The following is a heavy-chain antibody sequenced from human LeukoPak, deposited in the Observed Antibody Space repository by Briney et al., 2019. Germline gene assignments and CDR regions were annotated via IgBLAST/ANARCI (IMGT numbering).Heavy chain of an antibody. Sequence: PSETLSLTCAVYGGSFSGYYWSWFRQPPGKGLGWIGEINHSGSTNYNPSLKSRVTISVDTSKNQFSLKLSSVTAADTAVYYCARLPRRMVRGVIKYWYFDLWGRGTLVTVSS. CDR1: GGSFSGYY. J-gene: IGHJ2*01. V-gene: IGHV4-34*01. D-gene: IGHD3-10*01. CDR3: ARLPRRMVRGVIKYWYFDL. CDR2: INHSGST.